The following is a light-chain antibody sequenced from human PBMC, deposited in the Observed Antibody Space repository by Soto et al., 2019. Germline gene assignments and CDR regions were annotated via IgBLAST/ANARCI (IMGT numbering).Light chain of an antibody. CDR1: SSDVGGYNF. CDR3: TSYTSSSTYV. V-gene: IGLV2-14*01. J-gene: IGLJ1*01. Sequence: QSSLPQPASVSESPGQSITISCSGTSSDVGGYNFVSWYQQHPDKAPKLIIYGVTNRPSGVSDRFSGSKSGNTASLTISGLQAEDEADYYCTSYTSSSTYVFGTGTKVTVL. CDR2: GVT.